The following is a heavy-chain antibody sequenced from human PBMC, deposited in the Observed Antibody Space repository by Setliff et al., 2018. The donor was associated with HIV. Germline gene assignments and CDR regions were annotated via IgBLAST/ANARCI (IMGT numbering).Heavy chain of an antibody. Sequence: PSETLFLTCTVSGGAFNTSSSYWGWIRQPPGKGLEYIGGIFYSGSAYYNPSLKSRVTISVDTSKNQLSLKLSSVTAADTAVYYCARLKLSGVIDYWGHGTMVTVSS. CDR2: IFYSGSA. V-gene: IGHV4-39*01. D-gene: IGHD2-8*01. J-gene: IGHJ4*03. CDR1: GGAFNTSSSY. CDR3: ARLKLSGVIDY.